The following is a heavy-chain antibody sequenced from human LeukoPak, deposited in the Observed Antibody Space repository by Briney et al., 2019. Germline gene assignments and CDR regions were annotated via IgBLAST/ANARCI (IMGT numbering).Heavy chain of an antibody. CDR3: ARKAGGINYGYDYFDY. CDR2: IYAGGGT. CDR1: GGSISNYY. D-gene: IGHD5-18*01. V-gene: IGHV4-4*07. Sequence: SETLSLTCTVSGGSISNYYWSWIRQPAGKGLGWLGLIYAGGGTNYNPSLKGRGTMSVDTSKNQFSLRVTSMTAADTAVYYCARKAGGINYGYDYFDYWGQGILVTVSS. J-gene: IGHJ4*02.